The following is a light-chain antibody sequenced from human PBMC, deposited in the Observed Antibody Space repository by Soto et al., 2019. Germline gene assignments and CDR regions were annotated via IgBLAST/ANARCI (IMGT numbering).Light chain of an antibody. CDR1: QSVSSSY. J-gene: IGKJ1*01. Sequence: EIVLTQSPGTLSLSPGERATLSCRASQSVSSSYLAWYQQKPGQAPRLLIYGASSRATGIPDRFSGSGSGTDFTLTISILEPEDLAVYYCQQYGRTFGQGTKVEIK. CDR2: GAS. V-gene: IGKV3-20*01. CDR3: QQYGRT.